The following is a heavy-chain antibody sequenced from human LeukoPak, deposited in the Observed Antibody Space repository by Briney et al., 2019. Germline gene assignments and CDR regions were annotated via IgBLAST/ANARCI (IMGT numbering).Heavy chain of an antibody. V-gene: IGHV4-59*01. CDR1: GGSISSYY. D-gene: IGHD3-3*01. Sequence: SETLSLTCTVSGGSISSYYWSWIRQPPGKGLEWIGYIYYSGSTNYNPSLKSRVTISVDTSKNQFSLKLSTVTAADTAVYYCARSVRFLEWFIDYWGQGTLVTVSS. CDR2: IYYSGST. J-gene: IGHJ4*02. CDR3: ARSVRFLEWFIDY.